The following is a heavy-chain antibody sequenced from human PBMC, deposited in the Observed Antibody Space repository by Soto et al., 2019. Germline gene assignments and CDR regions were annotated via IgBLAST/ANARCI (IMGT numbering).Heavy chain of an antibody. CDR1: GGSICSYY. V-gene: IGHV4-39*01. CDR2: IYYSGST. CDR3: ARVDVVGATTGYDY. J-gene: IGHJ4*02. Sequence: PSETLSLTCTVSGGSICSYYWGWIRQPPGKGLEWIGSIYYSGSTYYNPSLKSRVTISVDTSKNQFSLKLSSVTAADTAVYYCARVDVVGATTGYDYWGQGTLVTVSS. D-gene: IGHD1-26*01.